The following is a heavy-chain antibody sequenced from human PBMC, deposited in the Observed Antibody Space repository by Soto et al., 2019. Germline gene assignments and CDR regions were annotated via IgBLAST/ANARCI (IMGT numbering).Heavy chain of an antibody. CDR1: GFTLSMFS. J-gene: IGHJ5*02. V-gene: IGHV3-64D*06. D-gene: IGHD4-17*01. CDR2: ISSNGDST. Sequence: GGSLRLSCSASGFTLSMFSMHWVRQAPGKGLEYVSGISSNGDSTYYADSVKGRFTISRDNSKNTLYLQMSSLRAVDTAVYYCVKPRSTVQIPPTWGQGTLVTVSS. CDR3: VKPRSTVQIPPT.